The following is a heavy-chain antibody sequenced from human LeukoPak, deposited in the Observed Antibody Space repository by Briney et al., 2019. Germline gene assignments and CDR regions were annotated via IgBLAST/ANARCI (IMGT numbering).Heavy chain of an antibody. J-gene: IGHJ5*02. Sequence: SETLSLTCTVSGYSISSGFYWGWIRQPPGKGLEWIGSIYHSGSTYYNPSLKSRVTISVDTSKNQFSLKLTSVTAADTAVYYCARDASGLLPNWFDPWGQGTLVIVSS. CDR3: ARDASGLLPNWFDP. V-gene: IGHV4-38-2*02. CDR2: IYHSGST. CDR1: GYSISSGFY. D-gene: IGHD3-22*01.